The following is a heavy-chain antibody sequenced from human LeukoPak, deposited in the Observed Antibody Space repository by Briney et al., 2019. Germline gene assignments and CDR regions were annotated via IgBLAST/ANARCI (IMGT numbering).Heavy chain of an antibody. CDR1: GFTFNSYA. V-gene: IGHV3-23*01. CDR2: ISGKGGRT. J-gene: IGHJ4*02. Sequence: GGSLRLSCAASGFTFNSYAMSWVRQAPGKGLEWVSAISGKGGRTYYADSVKGRFTTSRDNSKNTLNLQMHRLRVEDTAVYYCTRVMWDSSGYPIDYWGQGSLVTVSS. D-gene: IGHD3-22*01. CDR3: TRVMWDSSGYPIDY.